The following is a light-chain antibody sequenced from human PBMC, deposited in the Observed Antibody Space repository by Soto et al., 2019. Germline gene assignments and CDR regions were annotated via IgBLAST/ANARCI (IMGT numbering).Light chain of an antibody. CDR2: GAS. J-gene: IGKJ5*01. CDR1: QIVSSSY. V-gene: IGKV3D-20*02. CDR3: QQRSNWPLIT. Sequence: DTVLTQSPVTLSMSPGERATLSCRASQIVSSSYLAWYQQKPGQAPRLLIYGASSRATGIPARFSGSGSGTDFTLTISSLQPEDFSVYYCQQRSNWPLITFGQGTRLEIK.